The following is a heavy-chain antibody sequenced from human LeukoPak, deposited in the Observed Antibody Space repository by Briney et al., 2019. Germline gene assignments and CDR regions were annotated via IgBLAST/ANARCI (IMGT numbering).Heavy chain of an antibody. J-gene: IGHJ2*01. V-gene: IGHV3-48*03. D-gene: IGHD3-3*01. Sequence: GGSLFLSCAASGFTFNSYEMNWVRQAPGKGLEWVSYISSSGRTIYYADSVKGRFTISRDNAKNSLYLQMSSLRAEDTAVYYCARDGSTTVGVAHAMDWYFDLWGGGT. CDR3: ARDGSTTVGVAHAMDWYFDL. CDR1: GFTFNSYE. CDR2: ISSSGRTI.